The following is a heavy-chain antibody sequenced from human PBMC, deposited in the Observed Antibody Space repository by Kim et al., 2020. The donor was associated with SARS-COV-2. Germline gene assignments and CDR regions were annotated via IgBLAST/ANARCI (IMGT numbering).Heavy chain of an antibody. CDR1: GFSFSNSR. Sequence: GGSLRLSCAASGFSFSNSRMNWVRQAPGKGLEWVSCITSDSSSIKYADSVKGRFTISRDNANNSVYLEMNSLRVEDTAVYYCARGANYWYFDLWGRGTLVTVSS. CDR3: ARGANYWYFDL. J-gene: IGHJ2*01. CDR2: ITSDSSSI. V-gene: IGHV3-21*01.